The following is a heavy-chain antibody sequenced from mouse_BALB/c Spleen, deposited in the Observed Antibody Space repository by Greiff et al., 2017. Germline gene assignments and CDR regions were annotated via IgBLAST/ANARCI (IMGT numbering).Heavy chain of an antibody. V-gene: IGHV3-8*02. CDR1: GDSITSGY. CDR3: ARNDYDEAYAMDY. Sequence: EVQLMESGPSLVKPSQTLSLTCSVTGDSITSGYWNWIRKFPGNKLEYMGYISYSGSTYYNPSLKSRISITRDTSKNQYYLQLNSVTTEDTATYYCARNDYDEAYAMDYWGQGTSVTVSS. CDR2: ISYSGST. D-gene: IGHD2-4*01. J-gene: IGHJ4*01.